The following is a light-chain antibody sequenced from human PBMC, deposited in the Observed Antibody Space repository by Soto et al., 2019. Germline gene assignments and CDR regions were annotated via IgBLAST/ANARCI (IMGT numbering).Light chain of an antibody. V-gene: IGKV3-15*01. CDR2: GAS. CDR1: QSVGST. J-gene: IGKJ4*02. Sequence: EILMTQSPATLSVSPGERVILSCRASQSVGSTLAWYQQKPGQAPRLLIRGASTMATGVPARFSGSGSGTECTTTISSLQSEDFAVYYCQQYSTSLTFGGGTTLEIK. CDR3: QQYSTSLT.